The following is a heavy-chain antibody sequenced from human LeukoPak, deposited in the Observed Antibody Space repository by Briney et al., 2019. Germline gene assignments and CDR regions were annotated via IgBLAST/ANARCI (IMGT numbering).Heavy chain of an antibody. CDR2: ISYDGTYK. V-gene: IGHV3-30*04. CDR3: ARESLAGSTTVVY. J-gene: IGHJ4*02. D-gene: IGHD6-19*01. CDR1: GFTFSRYA. Sequence: GRSLRLSCAASGFTFSRYAMHCVRQAPGKGLEWVAVISYDGTYKYYADSVKGRFTISRDNSKNTLYLQMNSLRAEDTAVFYCARESLAGSTTVVYWGRGTLVTVSS.